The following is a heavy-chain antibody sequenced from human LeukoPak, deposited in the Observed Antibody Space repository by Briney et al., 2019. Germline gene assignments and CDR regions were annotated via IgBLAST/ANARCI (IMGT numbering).Heavy chain of an antibody. CDR2: IYSGGST. V-gene: IGHV3-66*01. CDR3: ASGYCSGGSCYEAYAFDI. D-gene: IGHD2-15*01. Sequence: GGSLRLSCAASGFTVSSNYMSWVRQAPGKGLEWVSVIYSGGSTYYADSVKGRFTISRDNSKNTLYLQMNSLRAEDTAVYYCASGYCSGGSCYEAYAFDIWGQGTMVTVSS. CDR1: GFTVSSNY. J-gene: IGHJ3*02.